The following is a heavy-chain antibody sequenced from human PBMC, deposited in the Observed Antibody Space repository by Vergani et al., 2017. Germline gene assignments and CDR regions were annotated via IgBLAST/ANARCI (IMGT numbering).Heavy chain of an antibody. CDR2: ISAYNGNT. CDR3: ARVVRHRDDYVWGSYRERIFDY. D-gene: IGHD3-16*02. J-gene: IGHJ4*02. CDR1: GYTFTSYG. V-gene: IGHV1-18*01. Sequence: QVQLVQSGAEVKKPGASVKVSCKASGYTFTSYGISWVRQAPGQGLEWMRWISAYNGNTNYAQKLQGRVTMTTDTSTSTAYMELRSLRSDDTAVYYCARVVRHRDDYVWGSYRERIFDYWGQGTLVTVSS.